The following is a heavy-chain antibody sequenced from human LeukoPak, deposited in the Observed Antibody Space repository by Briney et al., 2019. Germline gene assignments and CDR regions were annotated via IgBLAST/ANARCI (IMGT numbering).Heavy chain of an antibody. CDR2: VYYSGNT. CDR1: GGSIRNNNYY. CDR3: ARHGTEGNSGSWLDP. V-gene: IGHV4-39*01. Sequence: PSEILSLTCSVSGGSIRNNNYYWGRIRQPPGKGLEWIGSVYYSGNTYYNPSLKSRVTISVDTSKTQFFLKLNSVTAADTAVYYCARHGTEGNSGSWLDPWGQGTLVTVSS. J-gene: IGHJ5*02. D-gene: IGHD1/OR15-1a*01.